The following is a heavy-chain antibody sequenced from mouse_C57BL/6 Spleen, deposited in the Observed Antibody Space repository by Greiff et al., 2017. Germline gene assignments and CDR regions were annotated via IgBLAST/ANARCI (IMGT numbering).Heavy chain of an antibody. CDR3: ARGDDYDWYFDV. V-gene: IGHV1-47*01. J-gene: IGHJ1*03. Sequence: QVQLKESGAELVKPGASVKMSCKASGYTFTTYPIEWMKQNHGKSLEWIGNFHPYNDDTKYYEKFKGKATLTVEKSSSTVYLELSRLTSDDSAVYDCARGDDYDWYFDVWGTGTTVTVSS. CDR2: FHPYNDDT. D-gene: IGHD2-4*01. CDR1: GYTFTTYP.